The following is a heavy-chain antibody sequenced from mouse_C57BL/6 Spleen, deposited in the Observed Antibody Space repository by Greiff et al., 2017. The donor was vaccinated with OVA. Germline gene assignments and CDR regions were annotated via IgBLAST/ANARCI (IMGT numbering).Heavy chain of an antibody. V-gene: IGHV5-17*01. Sequence: EVKVVESGGGLVKPGGSLKLSCAASGFTFSDYGMHWVRQAPEKGLEWVAYISSGSSTIYYADTVKGRFTISRDNAKNTLFLQMTSLRSEDTAMYYCARRLYYYGSSYGYAMDYWGQGTSVTVSS. CDR1: GFTFSDYG. CDR3: ARRLYYYGSSYGYAMDY. CDR2: ISSGSSTI. J-gene: IGHJ4*01. D-gene: IGHD1-1*01.